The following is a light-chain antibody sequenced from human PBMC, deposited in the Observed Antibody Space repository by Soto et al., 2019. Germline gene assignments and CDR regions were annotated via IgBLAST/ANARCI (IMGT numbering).Light chain of an antibody. Sequence: QSVLTQPPSVSGAPGQRVTISCTGSSSNFGAGYDVHWYQQLPGTAPKLLIYGNSNRPSGVPDRFSGSKSGTSASLAITGLQAEDEADYYCQSSDSSLNVFGTGTKLTVL. CDR1: SSNFGAGYD. J-gene: IGLJ1*01. CDR2: GNS. CDR3: QSSDSSLNV. V-gene: IGLV1-40*01.